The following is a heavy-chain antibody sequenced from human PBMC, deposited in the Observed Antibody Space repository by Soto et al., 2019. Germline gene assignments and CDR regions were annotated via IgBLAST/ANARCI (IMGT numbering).Heavy chain of an antibody. CDR2: IKQDGSEK. D-gene: IGHD3-3*01. J-gene: IGHJ6*02. Sequence: PGGSLRLSCAASGFTFSSYWMSWVRQAPGKGLEWVANIKQDGSEKYYVDSVKGRFTISRDNAKNSLYLQMNSLRAEDTAVYYCARGFEGYYDFWSGYYYYGMDVWGQGTTVTVSS. CDR3: ARGFEGYYDFWSGYYYYGMDV. CDR1: GFTFSSYW. V-gene: IGHV3-7*01.